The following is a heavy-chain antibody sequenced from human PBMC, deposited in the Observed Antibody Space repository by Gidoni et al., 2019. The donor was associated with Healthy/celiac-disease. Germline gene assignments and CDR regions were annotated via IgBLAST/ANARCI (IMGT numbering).Heavy chain of an antibody. D-gene: IGHD2-21*02. Sequence: QVQLVESGGGVVQPGRSMRRSCAASGFTFSSYGMHRVRQAPGKGLEWVAFIWYDGSNTSYADSVKGRFTISRDNSKNTLYLQMNSLRAEDTAVYYCARDGSPTYCGGDCYSQYYYGMDVWGQGTTVTVSS. J-gene: IGHJ6*02. V-gene: IGHV3-33*01. CDR2: IWYDGSNT. CDR1: GFTFSSYG. CDR3: ARDGSPTYCGGDCYSQYYYGMDV.